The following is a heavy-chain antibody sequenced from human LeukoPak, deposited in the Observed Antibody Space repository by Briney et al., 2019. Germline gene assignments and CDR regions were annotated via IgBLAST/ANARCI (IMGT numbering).Heavy chain of an antibody. J-gene: IGHJ5*02. Sequence: SETLSLTCTVSGGSISSSSYYWGWIRQPPGKGLEWIGSVYYSGSTYYNPSPKSRVTISVDTSKNQFSLKLSSVTAADTAVYYCARDQYNWNDRWFDPWGQGTLVTVSS. V-gene: IGHV4-39*02. D-gene: IGHD1-1*01. CDR3: ARDQYNWNDRWFDP. CDR2: VYYSGST. CDR1: GGSISSSSYY.